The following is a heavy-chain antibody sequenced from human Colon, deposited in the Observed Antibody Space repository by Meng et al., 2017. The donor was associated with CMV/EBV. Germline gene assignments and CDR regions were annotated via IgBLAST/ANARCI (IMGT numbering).Heavy chain of an antibody. J-gene: IGHJ1*01. CDR2: IYSNGRI. D-gene: IGHD3-10*01. CDR3: GRAGARGVPIDV. V-gene: IGHV4-4*07. CDR1: GGSISGHY. Sequence: QGKVQASGPGLVKPSETLSLTCTASGGSISGHYWTWIRRPAGEGLQWLGRIYSNGRIDENYSLRSRVTISVDTSKNQLSLRLTSVTAADSAVYYCGRAGARGVPIDVWGRGTLVTVSS.